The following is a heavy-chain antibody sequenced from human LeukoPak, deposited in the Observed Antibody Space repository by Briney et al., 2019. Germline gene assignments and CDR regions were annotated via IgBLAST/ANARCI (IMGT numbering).Heavy chain of an antibody. D-gene: IGHD3-10*01. CDR3: ARHYGPFDY. Sequence: PSETLSLTCTVSGGSISSYYWSWIRQPPGKGLEWIGYIYYSGSTNYNPSLKSRVTISVDTSKNQFSLKLSSVTAADTAVYYCARHYGPFDYWGQGTLVTVSS. V-gene: IGHV4-59*08. CDR1: GGSISSYY. CDR2: IYYSGST. J-gene: IGHJ4*02.